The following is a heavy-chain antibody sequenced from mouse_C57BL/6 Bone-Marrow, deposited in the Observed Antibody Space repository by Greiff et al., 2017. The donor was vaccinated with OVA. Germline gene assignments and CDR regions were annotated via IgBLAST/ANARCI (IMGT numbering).Heavy chain of an antibody. CDR2: IHPSDSDN. V-gene: IGHV1-74*01. CDR3: AISAYYYAMDY. Sequence: VKLQQPGAELVKPGASVKVSCKASGYTFTSYWMHWVKQRPGQGLEWIGRIHPSDSDNNYNQKFKGKATLTVDKSSSTAYMQLSSLTSEDSAVYCWAISAYYYAMDYWGQGTSVTVSS. J-gene: IGHJ4*01. CDR1: GYTFTSYW.